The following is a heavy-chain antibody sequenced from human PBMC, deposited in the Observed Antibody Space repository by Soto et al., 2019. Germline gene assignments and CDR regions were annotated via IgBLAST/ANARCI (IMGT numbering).Heavy chain of an antibody. J-gene: IGHJ6*02. D-gene: IGHD3-10*01. V-gene: IGHV1-46*01. Sequence: ASVKVSCKVSGYTLTELSMHWVRQAPGKGLEWMGIINPSGGSTSYAQKFQGRVTMTRDTSTSTVYMELSSLRSEDTAVYYCARGSTVTYYYGSGSYPPDWDYYYGMDVWGQGTTVTVSS. CDR1: GYTLTELS. CDR2: INPSGGST. CDR3: ARGSTVTYYYGSGSYPPDWDYYYGMDV.